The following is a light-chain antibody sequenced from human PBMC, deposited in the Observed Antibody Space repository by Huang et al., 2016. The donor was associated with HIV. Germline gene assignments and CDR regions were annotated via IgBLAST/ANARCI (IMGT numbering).Light chain of an antibody. CDR3: HQRSSWPLT. CDR1: QSVNNN. CDR2: DAY. Sequence: EIVLTQSPATLSFSPGERVTLSCRASQSVNNNLVWYQQKPGQAPGFLIYDAYNRAAGVPARFSGSGSGTDFTLSISSLEPEDFAVYYCHQRSSWPLTFGGGTRLEIK. J-gene: IGKJ4*01. V-gene: IGKV3-11*01.